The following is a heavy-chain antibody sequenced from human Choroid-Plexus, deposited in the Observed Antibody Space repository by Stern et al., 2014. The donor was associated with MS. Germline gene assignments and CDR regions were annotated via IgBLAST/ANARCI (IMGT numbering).Heavy chain of an antibody. J-gene: IGHJ4*02. V-gene: IGHV3-30*18. CDR1: GFTFSNFG. CDR2: ISYDGSDK. D-gene: IGHD2-15*01. Sequence: VQLVESGGGVAQPGRPLILSCAASGFTFSNFGMHWVRQAPGKGLEWVALISYDGSDKYYADSVNGRFTIFRDNSKNTLYMHMNSLGAEDTAVYYCAKDRQWSTYFFDYWGQGSLVTVSS. CDR3: AKDRQWSTYFFDY.